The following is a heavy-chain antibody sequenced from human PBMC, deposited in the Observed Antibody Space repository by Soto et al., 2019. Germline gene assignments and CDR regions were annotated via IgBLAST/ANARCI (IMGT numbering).Heavy chain of an antibody. J-gene: IGHJ4*02. CDR2: INPNSGGT. V-gene: IGHV1-2*02. Sequence: ASVKVSCKASGYTFTGYYMHWVRQAPGQGLEWMGWINPNSGGTNYAQKFQGRVTMTRDTSISTAYMELSRLRSDDTAVYYCARLISLRDFWSGQPPCYWGQGTLVTVSS. CDR1: GYTFTGYY. CDR3: ARLISLRDFWSGQPPCY. D-gene: IGHD3-3*01.